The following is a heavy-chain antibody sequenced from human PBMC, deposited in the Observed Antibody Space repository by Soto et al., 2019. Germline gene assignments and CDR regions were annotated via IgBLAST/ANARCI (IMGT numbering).Heavy chain of an antibody. CDR3: ARMIPYYYDSSGYYEVDY. D-gene: IGHD3-22*01. V-gene: IGHV1-18*01. J-gene: IGHJ4*02. Sequence: QVQLVQSGAEVKKPRASVKVSCKASGYTFTSYGISWVRQAPGQGLEWMGWISAYNGNTNYAQKLQGRVTMTTDTSTSTAYMELRSLRSDDTAVYYCARMIPYYYDSSGYYEVDYRGQGTLVTVSS. CDR2: ISAYNGNT. CDR1: GYTFTSYG.